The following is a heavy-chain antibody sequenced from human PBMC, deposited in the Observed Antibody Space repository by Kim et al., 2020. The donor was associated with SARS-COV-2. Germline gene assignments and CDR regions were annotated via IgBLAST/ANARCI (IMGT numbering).Heavy chain of an antibody. CDR2: IYYSGST. J-gene: IGHJ6*01. V-gene: IGHV4-59*01. D-gene: IGHD6-13*01. Sequence: SETLSLTCTVSGGSISSYYWSWIRQPPGKGLEWIGDIYYSGSTNYNPSLKSRVTISVDTSKNQFSLNLSSVTAADTAVYYCAREYVQPMPAAGMRYYYFG. CDR3: AREYVQPMPAAGMRYYYFG. CDR1: GGSISSYY.